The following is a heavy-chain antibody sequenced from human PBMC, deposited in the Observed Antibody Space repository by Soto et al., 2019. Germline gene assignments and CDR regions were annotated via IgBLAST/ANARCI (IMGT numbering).Heavy chain of an antibody. CDR2: ISYDGSNK. J-gene: IGHJ6*02. CDR3: AKDMGMIVVVRRVIHTYGMDV. Sequence: QVQLVESGGGVVQPGRSLRLSCAASGFTFSSYGMHWVRQAPGKGLEWVAVISYDGSNKYYADSVKGRFTISRDNSKNTLYLQMNSLRAEDTAVYYCAKDMGMIVVVRRVIHTYGMDVWGQGTTVTVSS. CDR1: GFTFSSYG. D-gene: IGHD3-22*01. V-gene: IGHV3-30*18.